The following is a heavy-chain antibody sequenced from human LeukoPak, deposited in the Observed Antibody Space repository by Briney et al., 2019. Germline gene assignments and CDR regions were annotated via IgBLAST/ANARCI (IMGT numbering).Heavy chain of an antibody. CDR1: GYSISSGYY. CDR2: IYHSGST. V-gene: IGHV4-38-2*02. J-gene: IGHJ5*02. Sequence: SETLSLTCTVSGYSISSGYYWGWIRQPPGKGLEWIGSIYHSGSTYYNPSLKSRVTISVDTSKNQFSLKLSSVTAADTAVYYCARGEYNWNYVDWFDPWGQGTLVTVSS. D-gene: IGHD1-7*01. CDR3: ARGEYNWNYVDWFDP.